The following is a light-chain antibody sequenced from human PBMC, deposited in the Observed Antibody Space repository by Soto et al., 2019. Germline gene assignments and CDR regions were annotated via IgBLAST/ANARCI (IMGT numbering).Light chain of an antibody. V-gene: IGKV3D-15*01. J-gene: IGKJ1*01. Sequence: TTLCCGASQSVGSTLAWYQQKPGQAPRLLIYGASTLATGVPERFSGSGSGTEFTLTISSLQSEDFAAYYCQQYTNWPPTFGEGTKVDIK. CDR1: QSVGST. CDR2: GAS. CDR3: QQYTNWPPT.